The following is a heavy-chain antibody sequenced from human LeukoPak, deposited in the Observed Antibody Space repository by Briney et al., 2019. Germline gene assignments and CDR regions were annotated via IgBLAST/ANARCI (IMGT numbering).Heavy chain of an antibody. CDR1: GFTFSSYG. CDR2: ISGSGGRT. D-gene: IGHD3-3*02. J-gene: IGHJ4*02. Sequence: GGSLRLSCAASGFTFSSYGMSWVRQAPGKGLEWVSAISGSGGRTYYADSVKGRFTISRDNSKNTLYLQMNSLGAEDTAVYYCAREDVEKLLAIDYWGQGTLVTVSS. CDR3: AREDVEKLLAIDY. V-gene: IGHV3-23*01.